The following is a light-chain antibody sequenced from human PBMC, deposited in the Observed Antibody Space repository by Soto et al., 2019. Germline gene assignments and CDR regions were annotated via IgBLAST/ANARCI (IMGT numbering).Light chain of an antibody. V-gene: IGKV1-39*01. CDR1: HSISNY. J-gene: IGKJ4*01. CDR2: TAS. Sequence: DIQMTQSPSSLSASVGDRVTISCRASHSISNYLNWYQQKPGKAPKLLIYTASSLQSGVPSRFSGSGSGTNFTLTISSLQPEDFATYYCQQSYSSPLTFGGGTKVDI. CDR3: QQSYSSPLT.